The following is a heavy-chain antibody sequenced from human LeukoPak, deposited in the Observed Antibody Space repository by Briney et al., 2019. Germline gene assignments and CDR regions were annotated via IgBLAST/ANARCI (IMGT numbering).Heavy chain of an antibody. D-gene: IGHD6-25*01. Sequence: GGSLRLSCIPSGFSFSSYGMHWVRQAPGKGLEWVAVIWSHGNRKHHSDSVEGRFAISRDNSKNISYLQMSNLRAEDTALYYCARHSAADDNDFDVWGQGTMVTVSS. CDR3: ARHSAADDNDFDV. CDR1: GFSFSSYG. J-gene: IGHJ3*01. CDR2: IWSHGNRK. V-gene: IGHV3-33*01.